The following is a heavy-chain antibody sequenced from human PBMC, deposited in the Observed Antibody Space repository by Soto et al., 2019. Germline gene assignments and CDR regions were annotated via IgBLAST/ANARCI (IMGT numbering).Heavy chain of an antibody. CDR3: ARGDRGAFDL. J-gene: IGHJ3*01. CDR1: GFTFSYYW. Sequence: EVQLVESGGGLVRPGGSLRLSCAASGFTFSYYWMHWVRQAPGKGLVWVSRIHSDGSSTTYADFVKGRFIISRDNARNTVDLQMNSVRVEDTAVYYCARGDRGAFDLWGQGTVFPVSS. CDR2: IHSDGSST. V-gene: IGHV3-74*01.